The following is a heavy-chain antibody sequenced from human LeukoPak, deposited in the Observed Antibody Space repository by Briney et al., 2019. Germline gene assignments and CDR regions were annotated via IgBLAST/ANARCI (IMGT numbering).Heavy chain of an antibody. J-gene: IGHJ3*02. V-gene: IGHV1-2*02. D-gene: IGHD1-26*01. CDR1: GYTFTSYG. CDR3: ARAGPSGSYFDAFDI. CDR2: INPSSGGT. Sequence: GASVKVSCKASGYTFTSYGISWVRQAPGQGLEWMGWINPSSGGTNYAQKFQGRVTMTRDTSISTAYMELSRLRSDDTAVYYCARAGPSGSYFDAFDIWGQGTMVTVSS.